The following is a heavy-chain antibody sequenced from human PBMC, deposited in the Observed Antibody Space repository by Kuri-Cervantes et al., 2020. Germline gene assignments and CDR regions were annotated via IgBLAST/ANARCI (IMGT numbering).Heavy chain of an antibody. CDR1: GGSISSSNW. CDR3: ARHHSSGYSSDDAFDI. CDR2: IYYSGST. D-gene: IGHD3-22*01. J-gene: IGHJ3*02. V-gene: IGHV4-4*02. Sequence: SETLSLTCAVSGGSISSSNWWSWVRQPPGKGLEWIGEIYYSGSTYYNPSLKSRVTISVDTSKNQFSLKLSSVTAADTAVYYCARHHSSGYSSDDAFDIWGQGTMVTVSS.